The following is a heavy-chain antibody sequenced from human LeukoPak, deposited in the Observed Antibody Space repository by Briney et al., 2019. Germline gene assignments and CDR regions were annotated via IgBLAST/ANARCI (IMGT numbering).Heavy chain of an antibody. Sequence: PGGTLRLSCAASGFTFSSYGMSWVRQAPGKGLEWVPAISGSGGSTYYADSVKGRFTISRDNSKNTLYLQMNSLRAEDTAVYYCAKDPNRYCSSTSCYVLIGYWGQGTLVTVSS. D-gene: IGHD2-2*01. V-gene: IGHV3-23*01. CDR1: GFTFSSYG. J-gene: IGHJ4*02. CDR3: AKDPNRYCSSTSCYVLIGY. CDR2: ISGSGGST.